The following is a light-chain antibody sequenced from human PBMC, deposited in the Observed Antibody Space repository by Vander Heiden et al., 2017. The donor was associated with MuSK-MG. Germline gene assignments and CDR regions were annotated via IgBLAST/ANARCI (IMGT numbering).Light chain of an antibody. Sequence: QSALPQPASVSGSPGPSITISCTGTNSDIGGFNYVSWNQQYPGKAPKLIIYDVNKRPSGVSSRFSGSKSGNTASLTISGLQAEDEADYFCTSYSSSSTLYVFGTGTRVTVL. CDR1: NSDIGGFNY. CDR3: TSYSSSSTLYV. V-gene: IGLV2-14*03. J-gene: IGLJ1*01. CDR2: DVN.